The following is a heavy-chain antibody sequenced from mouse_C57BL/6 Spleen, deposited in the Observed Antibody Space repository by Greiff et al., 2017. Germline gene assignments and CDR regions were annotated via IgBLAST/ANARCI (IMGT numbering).Heavy chain of an antibody. Sequence: EVQVVESEGGLVQPGSSMKLSCKASGFTFSDYYMAWVRQVPEKGLEWVANINYDGSSTYYLDSLKSRFIITRDNAKNILYMQMSSLKSEDTATYYCARDGDLYFDVWGTGTTVTVSS. J-gene: IGHJ1*03. V-gene: IGHV5-16*01. CDR1: GFTFSDYY. CDR3: ARDGDLYFDV. CDR2: INYDGSST.